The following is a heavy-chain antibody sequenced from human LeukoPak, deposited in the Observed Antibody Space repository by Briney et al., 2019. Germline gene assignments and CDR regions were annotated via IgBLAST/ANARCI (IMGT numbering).Heavy chain of an antibody. Sequence: ASVRVPCKASGYTFTSYGISWVRQAPGQGLEWMGWVSAYNGNTNYAQKLQGRVTMTTDTSTSTAYMELRSLRSDDTAVYYCATSIAVAGTGPDAFDIWGQGTMVTVSS. J-gene: IGHJ3*02. CDR2: VSAYNGNT. V-gene: IGHV1-18*01. CDR3: ATSIAVAGTGPDAFDI. CDR1: GYTFTSYG. D-gene: IGHD6-19*01.